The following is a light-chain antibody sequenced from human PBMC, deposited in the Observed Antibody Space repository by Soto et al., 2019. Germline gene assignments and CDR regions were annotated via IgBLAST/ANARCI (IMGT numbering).Light chain of an antibody. Sequence: QSVLTPPASVSGSPGQSITISCTGTSSDVGGYNYVSWYQQHPGKAPKLMIYDVSNRPSGVSNRFSGSKSGNTASLTISGLQAEDEADYHCSSYRSSITPVVFGGGTKVTVL. J-gene: IGLJ2*01. CDR3: SSYRSSITPVV. V-gene: IGLV2-14*03. CDR2: DVS. CDR1: SSDVGGYNY.